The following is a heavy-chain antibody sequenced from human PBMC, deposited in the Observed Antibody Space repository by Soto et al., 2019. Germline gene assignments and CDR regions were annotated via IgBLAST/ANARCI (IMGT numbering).Heavy chain of an antibody. V-gene: IGHV1-69*01. CDR1: GCTFSSYA. CDR2: LSPIFGTA. Sequence: KFACKASGCTFSSYAISWVRMAHGQGLELMGGLSPIFGTANYAHKFQGRVTITADESTSTAYRELRSLRSEDTAVCYWEIGWITMVRGVIGTLHYYYYGMAVGG. J-gene: IGHJ6*02. D-gene: IGHD3-10*01. CDR3: EIGWITMVRGVIGTLHYYYYGMAV.